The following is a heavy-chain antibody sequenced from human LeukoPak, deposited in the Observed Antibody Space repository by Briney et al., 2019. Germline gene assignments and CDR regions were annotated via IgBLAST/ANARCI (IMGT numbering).Heavy chain of an antibody. J-gene: IGHJ4*02. D-gene: IGHD6-6*01. V-gene: IGHV3-73*01. CDR1: GFTFNDSA. CDR2: VRSNANSYAT. Sequence: GGSLRLSCAASGFTFNDSAIHWVRQAYGNGLEWVGRVRSNANSYATAYAASMKGRFTISRDDSKNTAYLQMNSLKTEDTAVYYCTREQVVGDFDCWGQGTLVTVSS. CDR3: TREQVVGDFDC.